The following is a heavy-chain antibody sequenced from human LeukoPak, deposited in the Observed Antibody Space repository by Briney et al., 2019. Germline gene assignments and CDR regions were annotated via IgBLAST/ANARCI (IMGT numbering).Heavy chain of an antibody. CDR2: IKSKTDGGTT. J-gene: IGHJ4*02. CDR1: GFTFSNAW. D-gene: IGHD5-12*01. Sequence: GGSLRLSCAASGFTFSNAWMSWVRQAPGKGLEWVGRIKSKTDGGTTDYAAPVKGRFTISRDDSKNTLYLQMNSLKTEDTAVYYCTTDGYSGYDPFDYWGQGTLVTVSS. V-gene: IGHV3-15*01. CDR3: TTDGYSGYDPFDY.